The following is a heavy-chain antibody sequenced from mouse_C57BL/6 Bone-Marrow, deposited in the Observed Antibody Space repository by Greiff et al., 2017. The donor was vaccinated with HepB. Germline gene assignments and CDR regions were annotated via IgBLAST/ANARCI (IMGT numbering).Heavy chain of an antibody. V-gene: IGHV5-17*01. J-gene: IGHJ1*03. Sequence: EVKVVESGGGLVKPGGSLKLSCAASGFTFSDYGMHWVRQAPEKGLEWVAYISSGSSTIYYADTVKGRFTISRDNAKNTLFLQMTSLRSEDTAMYYCARGYYSNYWYFDVWGTGTTVTVSS. CDR2: ISSGSSTI. CDR1: GFTFSDYG. D-gene: IGHD2-5*01. CDR3: ARGYYSNYWYFDV.